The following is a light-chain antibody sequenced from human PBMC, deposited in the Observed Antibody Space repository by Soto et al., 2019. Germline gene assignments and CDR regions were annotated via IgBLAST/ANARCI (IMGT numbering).Light chain of an antibody. CDR3: QQYNNWPPFT. CDR1: QGVGSD. CDR2: GAS. Sequence: EIVMTQSPVTLSASPGERVTLSCRASQGVGSDVAWYQQKPGQAPGLLIYGASIREVGVPAGFSGSGSGTEFTLTLSSLQSEDFAVYYCQQYNNWPPFTYGPGTIVDIK. J-gene: IGKJ3*01. V-gene: IGKV3-15*01.